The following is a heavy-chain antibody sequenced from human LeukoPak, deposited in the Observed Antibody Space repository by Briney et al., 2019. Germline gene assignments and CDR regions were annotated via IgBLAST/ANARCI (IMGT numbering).Heavy chain of an antibody. CDR1: GFTVTTKS. D-gene: IGHD2-2*01. Sequence: GGSLRLSCAASGFTVTTKSMAWIRQAPGRGLEWVSVFYSPGSTYYADSVHGRFTISRDNSLNTLFLQMNSLRVEDTAVYYCASARESCIGSTCYEYFHHWGQGTPLTVSS. CDR3: ASARESCIGSTCYEYFHH. J-gene: IGHJ1*01. CDR2: FYSPGST. V-gene: IGHV3-53*01.